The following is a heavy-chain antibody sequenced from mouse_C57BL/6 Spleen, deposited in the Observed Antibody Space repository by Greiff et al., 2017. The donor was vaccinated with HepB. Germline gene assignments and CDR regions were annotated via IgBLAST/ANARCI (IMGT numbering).Heavy chain of an antibody. D-gene: IGHD1-1*01. CDR2: INPNYGTT. V-gene: IGHV1-39*01. J-gene: IGHJ1*03. Sequence: EVKLVESGPELVKPGASVKISCKASGYSFTDYNMNWVKQSNGKSLEWIGVINPNYGTTSYNQKFKGKATLTVDQSSSTAYMQLNSLTSEDSAVYYCARGIYYYGSSYSNFDVWGTGTTVTVSS. CDR1: GYSFTDYN. CDR3: ARGIYYYGSSYSNFDV.